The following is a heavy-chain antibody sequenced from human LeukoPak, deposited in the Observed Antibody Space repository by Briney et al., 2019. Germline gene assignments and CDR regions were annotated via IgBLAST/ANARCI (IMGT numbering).Heavy chain of an antibody. CDR1: GYTFTIYG. Sequence: ASVTVSFKASGYTFTIYGISWVRQAPGQGGEWMGWISAYNGNTNYTQKLQGRLTMTTHTSTSTAYMELRSLRSDDTAVYYCARVPETGYSSGWYPIDYWGQGTLVTVSS. J-gene: IGHJ4*02. D-gene: IGHD6-19*01. CDR3: ARVPETGYSSGWYPIDY. V-gene: IGHV1-18*01. CDR2: ISAYNGNT.